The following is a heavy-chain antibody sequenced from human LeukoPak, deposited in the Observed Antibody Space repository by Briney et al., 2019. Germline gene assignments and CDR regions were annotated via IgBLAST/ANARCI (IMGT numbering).Heavy chain of an antibody. CDR2: ISSTSFIT. D-gene: IGHD1-26*01. Sequence: PGGSLTLSCATSGFTFSSFSMNWVRQAPGEGPEWVSYISSTSFITYYADSVRGRFTISRDNAKQSLYLQMNSLRDEDTAIYYCARDLISGAYTFDYWGQGTLVTVSS. V-gene: IGHV3-48*02. J-gene: IGHJ4*02. CDR3: ARDLISGAYTFDY. CDR1: GFTFSSFS.